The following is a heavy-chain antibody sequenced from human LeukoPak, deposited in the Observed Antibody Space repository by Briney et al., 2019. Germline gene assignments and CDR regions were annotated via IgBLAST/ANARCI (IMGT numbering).Heavy chain of an antibody. V-gene: IGHV3-30-3*01. CDR2: ISYDGSNK. Sequence: AGRSLRLSCAASGFTFSSYAMHWVRQAPGKGLEWVAVISYDGSNKYYADSVKGRFTISRDNSKNTLYLQMNSLRAEDTAVYYCARDRERWLQTFDYWAREPWSPSPQ. CDR3: ARDRERWLQTFDY. D-gene: IGHD5-24*01. J-gene: IGHJ4*02. CDR1: GFTFSSYA.